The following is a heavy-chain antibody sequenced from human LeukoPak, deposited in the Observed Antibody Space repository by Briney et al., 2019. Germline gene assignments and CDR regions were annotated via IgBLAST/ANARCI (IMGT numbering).Heavy chain of an antibody. CDR1: GFTFSNYG. CDR2: ISWNSGSI. J-gene: IGHJ4*02. Sequence: GGSLRLSCAASGFTFSNYGMSWARQAPGKGLEWVSGISWNSGSIGYADSVKGRFTISRDNAKNSLYLQMNSLRAEDTALYYCAKDIAVAGTGFDYWGQGTLVTVSS. CDR3: AKDIAVAGTGFDY. D-gene: IGHD6-19*01. V-gene: IGHV3-9*01.